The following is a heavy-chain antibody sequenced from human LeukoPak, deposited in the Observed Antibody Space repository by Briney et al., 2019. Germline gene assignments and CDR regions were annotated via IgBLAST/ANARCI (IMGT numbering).Heavy chain of an antibody. D-gene: IGHD6-19*01. V-gene: IGHV3-20*04. CDR1: GFTFDDYG. Sequence: PGGSLRLSCAASGFTFDDYGMSWVRQAPGKGLEWVSGINRNGGSTVYADSVKGRFTISRDNAKNSLYLQMNSLRAEDTALYYCARVRSSGWYVGNPFDYWGQGTLVTVSS. CDR2: INRNGGST. J-gene: IGHJ4*02. CDR3: ARVRSSGWYVGNPFDY.